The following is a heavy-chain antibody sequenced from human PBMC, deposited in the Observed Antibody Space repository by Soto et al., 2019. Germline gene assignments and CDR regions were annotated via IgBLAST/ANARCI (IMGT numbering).Heavy chain of an antibody. CDR2: ISAYNGNT. Sequence: GASVKVSCKASGYTFTSYGISWVRQAPGQGLEWMGWISAYNGNTNYAQKLQGRVTMTTDTSTSTAYMELRSLRSDDTAVYYCARSQAPGWLLVTRWFDPWGQGTLVTSPQ. CDR3: ARSQAPGWLLVTRWFDP. V-gene: IGHV1-18*01. D-gene: IGHD5-12*01. J-gene: IGHJ5*02. CDR1: GYTFTSYG.